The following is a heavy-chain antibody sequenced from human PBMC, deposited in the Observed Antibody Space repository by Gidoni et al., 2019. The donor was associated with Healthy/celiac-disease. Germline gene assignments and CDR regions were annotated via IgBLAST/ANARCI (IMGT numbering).Heavy chain of an antibody. V-gene: IGHV1-24*01. CDR3: ARGWYAFDI. CDR1: GYTLTELS. CDR2: FDPEDGET. D-gene: IGHD5-12*01. Sequence: VQLAQSGAEVKKPGDSVKVSCKVSGYTLTELSMHRVRQAPGKGLEWMGGFDPEDGETIYAQKFQGRVTITEDTSTDTAYMELSSLRSEDTAVYCCARGWYAFDIWGQGTMVTVSS. J-gene: IGHJ3*02.